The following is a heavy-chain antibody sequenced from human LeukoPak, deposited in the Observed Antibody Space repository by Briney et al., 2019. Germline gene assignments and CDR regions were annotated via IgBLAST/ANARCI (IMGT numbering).Heavy chain of an antibody. Sequence: GGSLRLSCAASGFTLSSYSMNWVRQAPGKGLEWVSSISSSSSYIYYADSVKGRFTISRDNAKNSLYLQMNSLRAEDTAVYYCARGDIVVVVAAAIGIWGQGTMVTVSS. V-gene: IGHV3-21*01. CDR2: ISSSSSYI. CDR3: ARGDIVVVVAAAIGI. CDR1: GFTLSSYS. J-gene: IGHJ3*02. D-gene: IGHD2-15*01.